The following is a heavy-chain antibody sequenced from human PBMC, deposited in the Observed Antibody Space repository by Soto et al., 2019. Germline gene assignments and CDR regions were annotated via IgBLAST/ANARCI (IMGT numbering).Heavy chain of an antibody. D-gene: IGHD1-7*01. Sequence: GASVKVSCKASGYTFTSYYMHWVRQAPGQGLEWMGIINPSGGSTSYAQKFQGRVTMTRDTSTSTVYMELSSLRSEDTAVYYCAREVPTGTTPGYYYYGMDVWGQGTTVTVSS. J-gene: IGHJ6*02. V-gene: IGHV1-46*01. CDR1: GYTFTSYY. CDR2: INPSGGST. CDR3: AREVPTGTTPGYYYYGMDV.